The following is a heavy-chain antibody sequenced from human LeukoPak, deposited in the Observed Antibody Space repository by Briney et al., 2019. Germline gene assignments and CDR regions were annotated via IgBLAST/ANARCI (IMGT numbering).Heavy chain of an antibody. V-gene: IGHV4-34*01. Sequence: SETLSLTCAVYGGSFSGYYWSWIRQPPGKGLEWIGEINHSGSTNYNPSLKSRVTISVDTSKNQFSLKLSSVTAADTAVYYCARGPGLGYCSGGSCYYDYYYYYMDVWGKGTTVTVSS. CDR1: GGSFSGYY. CDR2: INHSGST. CDR3: ARGPGLGYCSGGSCYYDYYYYYMDV. J-gene: IGHJ6*03. D-gene: IGHD2-15*01.